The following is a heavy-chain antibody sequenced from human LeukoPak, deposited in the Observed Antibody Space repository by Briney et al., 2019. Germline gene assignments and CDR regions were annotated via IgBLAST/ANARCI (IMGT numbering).Heavy chain of an antibody. J-gene: IGHJ3*02. CDR3: ARAGGITMIREVKVLDAFDI. V-gene: IGHV3-21*01. CDR2: ISSNSIYV. CDR1: GFTFSSSA. D-gene: IGHD3-22*01. Sequence: GGSLRLSCAASGFTFSSSAMNWVRQAPGKGLEWVSSISSNSIYVFYADSTKGRFTISRDNAKNSLSLQMNSLRAEDTAVYYCARAGGITMIREVKVLDAFDIWGQGTPVTVSS.